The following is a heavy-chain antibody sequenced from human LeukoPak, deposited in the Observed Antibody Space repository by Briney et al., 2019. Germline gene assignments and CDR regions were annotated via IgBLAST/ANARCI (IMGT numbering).Heavy chain of an antibody. D-gene: IGHD5-18*01. CDR3: ARGPSARWIQLWPGQYYFDY. V-gene: IGHV3-48*03. Sequence: GGSLRLSCTASGFTFSSYEMNWVRQAPGKGLEWVSYISSSGSTIYYADSVKGRFTISRDNAKNSLYLQMNSLRAEDTAVYYCARGPSARWIQLWPGQYYFDYWGQGTLVTVSS. CDR2: ISSSGSTI. J-gene: IGHJ4*02. CDR1: GFTFSSYE.